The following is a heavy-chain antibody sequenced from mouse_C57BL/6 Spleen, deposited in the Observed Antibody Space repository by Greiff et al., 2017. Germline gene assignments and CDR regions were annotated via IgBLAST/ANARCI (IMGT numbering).Heavy chain of an antibody. D-gene: IGHD1-1*01. CDR3: ARMGGSSYGWYFDV. Sequence: VHVKQSGPELVKPGASVKISCKASGYSFTDYNMNWVKQSNGKSLEWIGVINPNYGTTSYNQKFKGKATLTVDQSSSTAYMQLNSLTSEDSAVYYCARMGGSSYGWYFDVWGTGTTVTVSS. CDR2: INPNYGTT. J-gene: IGHJ1*03. V-gene: IGHV1-39*01. CDR1: GYSFTDYN.